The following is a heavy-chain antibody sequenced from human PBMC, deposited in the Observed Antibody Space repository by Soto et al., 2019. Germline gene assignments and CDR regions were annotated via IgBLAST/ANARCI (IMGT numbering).Heavy chain of an antibody. D-gene: IGHD6-19*01. CDR3: AKDWNQYSSGWQVDY. J-gene: IGHJ4*02. V-gene: IGHV3-30*18. CDR2: ISYDGSNK. Sequence: GGSLRLSCAASGFTFSSYGMHWVRQAPGKGLEWVAVISYDGSNKYYADSVKGRFTISRDNSKNTLYLQMNSLRAEDTAVYYCAKDWNQYSSGWQVDYWGQGTLVTVSS. CDR1: GFTFSSYG.